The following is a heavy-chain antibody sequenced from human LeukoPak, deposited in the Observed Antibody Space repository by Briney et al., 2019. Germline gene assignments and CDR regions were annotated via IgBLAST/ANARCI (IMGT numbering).Heavy chain of an antibody. CDR1: GFTFSTYG. J-gene: IGHJ2*01. Sequence: GGSLRLSCAASGFTFSTYGMHWVRQAPGKGLEWVAFIRYDGSNKYYADSVKGRFTISRDNSKNTVYLQMNSLRAEDTAVYYCASKGFIAAPRIEVGWYFDLWGRGTLVTVSS. V-gene: IGHV3-30*02. CDR2: IRYDGSNK. CDR3: ASKGFIAAPRIEVGWYFDL. D-gene: IGHD6-6*01.